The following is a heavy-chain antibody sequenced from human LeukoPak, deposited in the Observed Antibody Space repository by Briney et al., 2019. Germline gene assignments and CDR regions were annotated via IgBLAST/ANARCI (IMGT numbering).Heavy chain of an antibody. D-gene: IGHD2-2*01. J-gene: IGHJ5*02. Sequence: SETLSLTCTVSGYSISSGYYWGWIRQPPVKGLEWIGSIYHSGSTYYNPSLKSRVIISVDTSKNQFSLKLSSVTAADTAVYYCAREPNYCSSTSCYLLNWFDPWGQGTLVTVSS. CDR2: IYHSGST. CDR1: GYSISSGYY. CDR3: AREPNYCSSTSCYLLNWFDP. V-gene: IGHV4-38-2*02.